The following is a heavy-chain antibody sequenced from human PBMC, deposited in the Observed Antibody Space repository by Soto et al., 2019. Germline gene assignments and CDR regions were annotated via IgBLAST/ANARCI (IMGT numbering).Heavy chain of an antibody. CDR2: IVVGSGNT. V-gene: IGHV1-58*01. J-gene: IGHJ6*02. Sequence: SVKVSCKASGFTFTISAVQCVRQSLVQRLDWIGWIVVGSGNTNYAQKFQERVTITRDMSTSTAYMELSSLRSEDTAVYYCATYCSGGSCYSGYYYGMDVWGQVTTVTVSS. CDR3: ATYCSGGSCYSGYYYGMDV. D-gene: IGHD2-15*01. CDR1: GFTFTISA.